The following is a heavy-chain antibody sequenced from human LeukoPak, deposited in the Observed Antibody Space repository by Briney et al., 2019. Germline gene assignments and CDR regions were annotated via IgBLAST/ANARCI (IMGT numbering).Heavy chain of an antibody. J-gene: IGHJ6*02. CDR1: GCTFSSYA. Sequence: GGSLRLSCAASGCTFSSYAMSWVRQAPGKGLEWVSAISGSGGSTYYADSVKGRFTISSDNSKNTLYLQMNSLRAEDTAVYYCAKANRREQWLVRYYYYYYGMDVWGQGTTVTVSS. D-gene: IGHD6-19*01. CDR2: ISGSGGST. V-gene: IGHV3-23*01. CDR3: AKANRREQWLVRYYYYYYGMDV.